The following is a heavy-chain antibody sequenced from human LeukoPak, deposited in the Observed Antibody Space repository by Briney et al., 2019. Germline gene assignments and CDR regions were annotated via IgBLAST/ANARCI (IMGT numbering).Heavy chain of an antibody. D-gene: IGHD3-22*01. V-gene: IGHV3-7*03. CDR3: ARDKGDYDTSGSLFVF. J-gene: IGHJ4*02. Sequence: GGSLRLSCAASGFTFSRYWTSWVRQVPRKGLEWVANIKQDGSEKYYVDSVKGRFTISRDNAKNSLYLQMNSLRAEDTAVYYCARDKGDYDTSGSLFVFGGQGTLVTVPS. CDR2: IKQDGSEK. CDR1: GFTFSRYW.